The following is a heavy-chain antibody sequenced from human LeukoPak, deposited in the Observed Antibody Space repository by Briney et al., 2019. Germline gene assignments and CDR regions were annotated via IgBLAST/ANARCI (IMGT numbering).Heavy chain of an antibody. CDR3: ARHSSYSSGPGWFDP. Sequence: PSETLSLTCTVSGGSISSSSYYWGWTRQPPGKGLEWIGSIYYSGSTYYNPSLKSRVTISVDTSKNQLSLRLSSVPAADTAVYYCARHSSYSSGPGWFDPWGRGTLVTVSS. D-gene: IGHD6-19*01. CDR2: IYYSGST. V-gene: IGHV4-39*01. CDR1: GGSISSSSYY. J-gene: IGHJ5*02.